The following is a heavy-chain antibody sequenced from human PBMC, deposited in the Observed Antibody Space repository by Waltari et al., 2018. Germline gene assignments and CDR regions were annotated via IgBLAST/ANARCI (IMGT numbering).Heavy chain of an antibody. J-gene: IGHJ4*02. Sequence: VQLVESGGGLIQTGGSLRLSCAAAGLIGRRNYMAWVRQAPGKGLEWVSVIYTNGNTFYSASLSGRFTISRDSSDNTLSLQMDNLRTEDAGIYYCASGRKGGSGYSYWGRGTLVTVSS. CDR2: IYTNGNT. D-gene: IGHD2-15*01. CDR3: ASGRKGGSGYSY. V-gene: IGHV3-53*01. CDR1: GLIGRRNY.